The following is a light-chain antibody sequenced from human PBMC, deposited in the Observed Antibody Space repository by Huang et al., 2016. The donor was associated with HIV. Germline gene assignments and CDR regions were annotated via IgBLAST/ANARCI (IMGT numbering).Light chain of an antibody. Sequence: DIVMTQSPLSLPVTPGEPASISCRSSQSLLHSNGYNYLDWYLQKPGQSPRLLTYLGSNRASGVPDRFSGSGSGTDFTLKISRVEAEDVGVYYCMQALQTPRTFGQGTKLEIK. CDR1: QSLLHSNGYNY. J-gene: IGKJ2*01. CDR2: LGS. CDR3: MQALQTPRT. V-gene: IGKV2-28*01.